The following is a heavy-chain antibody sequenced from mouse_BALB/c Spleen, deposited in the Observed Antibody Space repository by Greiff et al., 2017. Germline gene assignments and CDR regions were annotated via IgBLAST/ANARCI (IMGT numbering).Heavy chain of an antibody. V-gene: IGHV2-9*02. CDR2: IWAGGST. CDR1: GFSLTSYG. CDR3: AGDNYYGNPSYAMDY. Sequence: VKLVESGPGLVAPSQSLSITCTVSGFSLTSYGVHWVRQPPGKGLEWLGVIWAGGSTNYNSALMSRLSISKDNSKSQVFLKMNSLQTDDTAMYYCAGDNYYGNPSYAMDYWGQGTSVTVSS. D-gene: IGHD2-1*01. J-gene: IGHJ4*01.